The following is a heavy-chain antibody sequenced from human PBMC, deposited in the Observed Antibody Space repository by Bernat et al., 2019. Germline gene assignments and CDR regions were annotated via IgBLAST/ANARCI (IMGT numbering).Heavy chain of an antibody. CDR2: IRSSGRSI. CDR3: VRGGYCSGGICYSFNAFDI. Sequence: EEQLVESGGGLVQPGGSLRLSCAPSGFTFRNHEMNWFRQAPGKGLEWISYIRSSGRSIYYAESVKGRFTISRDDAKTSLYLEMNNLKADDTAVYYCVRGGYCSGGICYSFNAFDIWGQGTMVTVSS. CDR1: GFTFRNHE. J-gene: IGHJ3*02. D-gene: IGHD2-15*01. V-gene: IGHV3-48*03.